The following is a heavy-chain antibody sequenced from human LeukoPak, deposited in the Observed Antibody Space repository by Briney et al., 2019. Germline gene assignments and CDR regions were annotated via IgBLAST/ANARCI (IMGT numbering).Heavy chain of an antibody. D-gene: IGHD5-24*01. CDR3: ARDLGEIEMAAIFFDY. Sequence: ASVKVSCKASGYSFTSFGISWVRQAPGQGLEWMGWISAYNGKINYAQNLQGRVTLTQDTSTSTAYMELRSLRSDDTAVYYCARDLGEIEMAAIFFDYWGQGTLVTVSS. CDR1: GYSFTSFG. CDR2: ISAYNGKI. J-gene: IGHJ4*02. V-gene: IGHV1-18*01.